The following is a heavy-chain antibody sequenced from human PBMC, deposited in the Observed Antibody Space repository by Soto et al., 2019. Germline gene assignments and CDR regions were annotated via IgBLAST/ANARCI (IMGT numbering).Heavy chain of an antibody. Sequence: QVQLVQSGAEVKTPGSSVRVSCKTAGRTFLISAIAWVRQAPGQGLEWMGGIIPILGTTHSAQNIQGRVNSTADSSTRTTYMDLSSLGSDDTATDCYSSGDDREQPSNHYAMDDWGQGTQVTVSS. V-gene: IGHV1-69*06. CDR1: GRTFLISA. J-gene: IGHJ4*02. CDR2: IIPILGTT. CDR3: SSGDDREQPSNHYAMDD. D-gene: IGHD3-22*01.